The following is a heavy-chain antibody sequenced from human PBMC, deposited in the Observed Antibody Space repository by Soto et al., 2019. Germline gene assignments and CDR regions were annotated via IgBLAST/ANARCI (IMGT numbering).Heavy chain of an antibody. CDR3: ARREGNCRGGSCPFYHD. CDR1: GDSIISNNL. J-gene: IGHJ4*02. D-gene: IGHD2-15*01. V-gene: IGHV4-4*02. Sequence: QVQLQESGTGLVKPSETLSLTCTVSGDSIISNNLWTWVRQTPGKGLEWMGEIYPSGSTNYNPSLNSRVTLSLDNSKNHFSLSLNFMTAADTAVYYCARREGNCRGGSCPFYHDWGQGTLVTASS. CDR2: IYPSGST.